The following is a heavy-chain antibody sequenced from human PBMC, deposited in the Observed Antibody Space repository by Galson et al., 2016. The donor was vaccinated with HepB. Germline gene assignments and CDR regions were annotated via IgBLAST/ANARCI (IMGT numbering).Heavy chain of an antibody. J-gene: IGHJ4*02. V-gene: IGHV3-21*01. Sequence: SLRLSCAASGFTFSAYSMNWVRQAPGKGLEWVSSISSSSSYIYYADSVRGRFTISRDNAKNSLYLQMNSLRAGDTAVYYCARDMFGEYDQWGQGTLVTVSS. CDR3: ARDMFGEYDQ. CDR1: GFTFSAYS. CDR2: ISSSSSYI. D-gene: IGHD3-10*02.